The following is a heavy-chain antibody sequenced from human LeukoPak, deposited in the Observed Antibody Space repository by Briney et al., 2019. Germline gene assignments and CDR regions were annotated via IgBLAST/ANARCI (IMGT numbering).Heavy chain of an antibody. CDR3: ATHCSSTSCYAY. J-gene: IGHJ4*02. D-gene: IGHD2-2*01. CDR1: GFTFSNYA. V-gene: IGHV3-23*01. Sequence: PGGSLRLSCAGSGFTFSNYAMSWVRQAPGKGLEWVSGISGSGDTTYYADSVKGRFTISRDNSKNTLFLQMISLRAEDTAVYYCATHCSSTSCYAYWGQGTLVTVSS. CDR2: ISGSGDTT.